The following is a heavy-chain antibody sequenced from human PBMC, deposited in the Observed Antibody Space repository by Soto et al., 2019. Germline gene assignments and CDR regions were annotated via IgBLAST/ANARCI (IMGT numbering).Heavy chain of an antibody. Sequence: QLQLQESGPGLVKPSETLSLTCTVSGGSISSSSYYWGWIRQPPGKGLEWIGSIYYSGRTYYNPSHKSRVTKSVDTSKNQSSRKLSAVTAADTAVYYCARRLYYDSSGFEGGGMDVWGQGTTVTVSS. D-gene: IGHD3-22*01. CDR1: GGSISSSSYY. V-gene: IGHV4-39*01. CDR2: IYYSGRT. J-gene: IGHJ6*02. CDR3: ARRLYYDSSGFEGGGMDV.